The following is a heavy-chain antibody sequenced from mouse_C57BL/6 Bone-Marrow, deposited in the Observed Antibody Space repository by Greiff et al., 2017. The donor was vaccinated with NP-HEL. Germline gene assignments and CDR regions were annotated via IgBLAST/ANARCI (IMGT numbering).Heavy chain of an antibody. V-gene: IGHV2-2*01. CDR2: IWSGGST. Sequence: QVQLQQSGPGLVQPSQSLSITCTVSGFSLTSYGVHWVRQSPGKGLEWLGVIWSGGSTDYNAAFISRLSISKDNSKSQVFFKMNSLQADDTAIYYCARGYYYGSSPYWYFDVWGTGTTVTVSS. CDR1: GFSLTSYG. J-gene: IGHJ1*03. D-gene: IGHD1-1*01. CDR3: ARGYYYGSSPYWYFDV.